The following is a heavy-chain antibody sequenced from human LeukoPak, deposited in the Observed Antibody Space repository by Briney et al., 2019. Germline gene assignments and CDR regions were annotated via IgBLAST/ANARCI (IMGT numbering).Heavy chain of an antibody. J-gene: IGHJ5*01. CDR2: IRSDGSNE. D-gene: IGHD2-15*01. CDR1: EFTFSNYG. CDR3: ARARGTYSNALDS. Sequence: GGALRLSCVASEFTFSNYGMHWVRQAPGKGLGRVALIRSDGSNEYYEDSVKGRFTNSRDNSKNILYLQMNSLRGEDTAVYYCARARGTYSNALDSWGQGSLVTVSS. V-gene: IGHV3-30*02.